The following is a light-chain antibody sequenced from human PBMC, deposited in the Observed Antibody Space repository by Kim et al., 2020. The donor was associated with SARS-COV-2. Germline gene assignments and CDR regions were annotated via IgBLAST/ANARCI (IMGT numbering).Light chain of an antibody. CDR1: TSDIGGYDY. J-gene: IGLJ1*01. CDR2: DVR. V-gene: IGLV2-14*03. Sequence: QSELTQPPSVSGSPGQSVTISCTGTTSDIGGYDYVAWYQQHPGKAPKLLIYDVRERPSGVSSRFSGSKSGNTASLVISGLQADDEAHYFSSSYTPSVTFVLVSGTKVTVL. CDR3: SSYTPSVTFV.